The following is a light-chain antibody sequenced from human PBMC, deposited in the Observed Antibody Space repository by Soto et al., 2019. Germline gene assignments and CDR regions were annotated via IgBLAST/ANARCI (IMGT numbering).Light chain of an antibody. V-gene: IGLV2-23*03. Sequence: QSVLTQPASVSGSPGQSITIPCTGTSSDVGSYDLVSWYQQHPGKAPQPMIYEGSKRPSGVSNRFSGSKSGNTASLTISGLQAEDEADYYCCSYAGGSTFYVFGSGTKVTVL. CDR3: CSYAGGSTFYV. CDR1: SSDVGSYDL. CDR2: EGS. J-gene: IGLJ1*01.